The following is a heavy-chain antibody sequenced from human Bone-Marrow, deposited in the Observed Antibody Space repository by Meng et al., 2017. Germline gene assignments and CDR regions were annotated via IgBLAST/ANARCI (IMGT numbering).Heavy chain of an antibody. V-gene: IGHV1-69*01. J-gene: IGHJ5*02. CDR1: GVTFSSYA. CDR2: IIPIFGTA. CDR3: ARDNLKDWFDP. Sequence: LVQFGCVVEALGSSVTVPGKACGVTFSSYAISWVRQAPGQGLEWMGGIIPIFGTANYAQKFQGRVTITADESTSTAYMELSSLRSEDTAVYYCARDNLKDWFDPWGQGTLVTVSS.